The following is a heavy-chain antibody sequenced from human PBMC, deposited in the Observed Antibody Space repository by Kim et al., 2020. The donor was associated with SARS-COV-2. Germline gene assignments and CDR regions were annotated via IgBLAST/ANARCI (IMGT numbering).Heavy chain of an antibody. Sequence: GGSLRLSCAASGFTFRDYYMSWIRQAPGKGLEWVSYISSSGRTIYYADSVKGRFTISRDNAKNSLYLQMNSLRPEDTAVYYLARDGIRYTSGHYYYSMDVWGHGTTVTVSS. D-gene: IGHD3-9*01. J-gene: IGHJ6*02. CDR2: ISSSGRTI. V-gene: IGHV3-11*01. CDR3: ARDGIRYTSGHYYYSMDV. CDR1: GFTFRDYY.